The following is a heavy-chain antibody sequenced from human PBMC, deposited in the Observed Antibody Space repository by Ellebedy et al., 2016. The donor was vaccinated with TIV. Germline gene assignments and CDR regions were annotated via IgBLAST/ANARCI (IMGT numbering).Heavy chain of an antibody. CDR1: GFTFRQYG. V-gene: IGHV3-30*03. Sequence: GESLKISXEASGFTFRQYGMHWVRQAPGKGLEWVAFLSHDGSKEYYGDSVKGRFTISRDNSTNSLYLQVNRLRTEDTAIYYCATAPTAEKFFDYWGQGTLVTVSS. D-gene: IGHD1-14*01. CDR2: LSHDGSKE. CDR3: ATAPTAEKFFDY. J-gene: IGHJ4*02.